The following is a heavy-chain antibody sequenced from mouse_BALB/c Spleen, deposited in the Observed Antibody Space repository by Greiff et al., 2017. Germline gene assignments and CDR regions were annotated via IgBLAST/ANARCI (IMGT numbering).Heavy chain of an antibody. CDR3: ARGGGYAMDY. CDR2: IYPGDGDT. D-gene: IGHD1-1*02. J-gene: IGHJ4*01. CDR1: GYTFTSYW. Sequence: QVQLQQPGAELARPGASVKLSCKASGYTFTSYWMQWVKQRPGQGLEWIGAIYPGDGDTRYTQKFKGKATLTADKSSSTAYMQLSSLASEDSAVYYCARGGGYAMDYWGQGTSVTVSS. V-gene: IGHV1-87*01.